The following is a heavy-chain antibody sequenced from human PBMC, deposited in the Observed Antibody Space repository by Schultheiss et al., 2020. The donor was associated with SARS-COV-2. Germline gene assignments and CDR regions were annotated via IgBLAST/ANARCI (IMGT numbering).Heavy chain of an antibody. CDR1: GYTFTSYD. V-gene: IGHV1-2*06. J-gene: IGHJ4*03. Sequence: ASVKVSCKASGYTFTSYDINWVRQATGQGLEWMGRINPNSGGTNYAQKFQGRVTMTRDTSISTAYMELSRLRSDDTAVYYCARDFKYFDSWGQGTTVTVSS. CDR2: INPNSGGT. CDR3: ARDFKYFDS.